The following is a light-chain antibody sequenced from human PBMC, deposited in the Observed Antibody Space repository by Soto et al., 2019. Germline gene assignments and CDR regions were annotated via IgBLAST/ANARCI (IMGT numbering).Light chain of an antibody. Sequence: QSVLTHPPSLSGSPWQSFTISCTWINSNIGADYDVHWYQHLPGTAPKLLIYGYINRHSGVPDRFSGSKSGTSASLAIPGLQAEDEPDYSSPSYDTSMNAYVLGNGTXVIV. CDR3: PSYDTSMNAYV. J-gene: IGLJ1*01. V-gene: IGLV1-40*01. CDR2: GYI. CDR1: NSNIGADYD.